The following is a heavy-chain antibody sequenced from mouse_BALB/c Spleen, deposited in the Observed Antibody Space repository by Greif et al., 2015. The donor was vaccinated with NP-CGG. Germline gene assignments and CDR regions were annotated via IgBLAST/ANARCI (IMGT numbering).Heavy chain of an antibody. CDR1: GYSFTGYY. J-gene: IGHJ3*01. V-gene: IGHV1S34*01. D-gene: IGHD1-1*01. Sequence: LVKTGASVKISCKASGYSFTGYYMHWVKQSHGKSLEWIGYISCYNGATSYNQKFKGKATFTVDTSSSMAKMRFNSLTSEDSAVFYCARDSHGSSSPPWFATWGQGTLVTFSA. CDR3: ARDSHGSSSPPWFAT. CDR2: ISCYNGAT.